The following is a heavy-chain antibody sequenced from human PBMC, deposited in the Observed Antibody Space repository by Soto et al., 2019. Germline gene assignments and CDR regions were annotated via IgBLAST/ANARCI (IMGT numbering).Heavy chain of an antibody. J-gene: IGHJ4*02. CDR2: IWYDGSNK. CDR3: ARDIGIAAAGSGY. D-gene: IGHD6-13*01. CDR1: GFTFSSYG. Sequence: VQLVESGGGVVQPGRSLRLSCAASGFTFSSYGMHWVRQAPGKGLEWVAVIWYDGSNKYYADSVKGRFTISRDNSKNTLYLQMNSLRAEDTAVYYCARDIGIAAAGSGYWGQGTLVTVSS. V-gene: IGHV3-33*01.